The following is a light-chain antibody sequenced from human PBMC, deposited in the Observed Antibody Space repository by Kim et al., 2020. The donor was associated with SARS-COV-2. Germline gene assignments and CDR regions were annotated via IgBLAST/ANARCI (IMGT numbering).Light chain of an antibody. V-gene: IGLV4-69*01. J-gene: IGLJ3*02. CDR3: QTWGTGIGM. CDR1: SGHSSYA. CDR2: LNSDGSH. Sequence: QLVLTQSPSASASLGASVKLICTLSSGHSSYAIAGHQHRPEKGPRYLMRLNSDGSHSKGDGIPDRFSGSSSGAERYLTISGLQSEDEADYYCQTWGTGIGMFGGGTKLTVL.